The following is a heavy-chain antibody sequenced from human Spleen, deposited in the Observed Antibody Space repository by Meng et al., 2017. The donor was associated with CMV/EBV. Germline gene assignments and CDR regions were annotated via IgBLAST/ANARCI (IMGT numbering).Heavy chain of an antibody. CDR3: ARALGKGGNS. V-gene: IGHV3-21*01. J-gene: IGHJ4*02. CDR1: GFTFSNYS. D-gene: IGHD7-27*01. Sequence: GESLKISCAASGFTFSNYSMNWVRQAPGKGLEWVLSISSGSSHIYYADSVKGRFTISRDNAKNSLYLQMNSLRAEDTAVYYCARALGKGGNSWGQGTLVTVSS. CDR2: ISSGSSHI.